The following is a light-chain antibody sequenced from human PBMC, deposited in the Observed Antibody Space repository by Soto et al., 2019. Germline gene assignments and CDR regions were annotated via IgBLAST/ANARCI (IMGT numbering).Light chain of an antibody. V-gene: IGLV2-14*01. Sequence: QSALTQPASVSGSPGQSITISCTGTSSDVGGYNYVSWYQQHPGKAPKLIIYDVNNWPSGVSNRFSGSKSANTASLTISGLQAEDEADYYCSSYTRSSTVVFGGGTKLTVL. CDR3: SSYTRSSTVV. CDR1: SSDVGGYNY. J-gene: IGLJ2*01. CDR2: DVN.